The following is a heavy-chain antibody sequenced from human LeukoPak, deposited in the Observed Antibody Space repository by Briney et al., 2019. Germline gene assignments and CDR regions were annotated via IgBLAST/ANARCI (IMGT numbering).Heavy chain of an antibody. CDR2: IRSKAYGGTT. CDR1: GFTFGDYV. D-gene: IGHD3-22*01. Sequence: PGGSLRLSCTASGFTFGDYVMSRVRQAPGKGLEWVGFIRSKAYGGTTKNAASVKGRFTISRDDSRSIAYLQMNSLKTEDTAVYYCTRRYNYDSSGYYYVRDAFDIWGQGTMVTVSS. J-gene: IGHJ3*02. V-gene: IGHV3-49*04. CDR3: TRRYNYDSSGYYYVRDAFDI.